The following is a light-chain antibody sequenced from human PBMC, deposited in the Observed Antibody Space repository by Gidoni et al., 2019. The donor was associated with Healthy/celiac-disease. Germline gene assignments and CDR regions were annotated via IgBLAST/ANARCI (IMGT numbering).Light chain of an antibody. Sequence: QSVLTQPPSASGTPGQRVTISCSGSSSHIGSNYVSWYQQLPGTAPKLLIYSNNQRPSGVPDRFSGSKSGTSASLAISGLRSEDEADYYCAAWDDSLSGVVFGGGTKLTV. CDR2: SNN. CDR1: SSHIGSNY. V-gene: IGLV1-47*02. CDR3: AAWDDSLSGVV. J-gene: IGLJ2*01.